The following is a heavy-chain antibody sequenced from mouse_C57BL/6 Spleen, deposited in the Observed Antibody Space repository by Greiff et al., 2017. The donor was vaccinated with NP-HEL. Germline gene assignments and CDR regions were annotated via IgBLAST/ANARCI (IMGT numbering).Heavy chain of an antibody. J-gene: IGHJ2*01. CDR2: ISSGGSYT. Sequence: DVHLVESGGDLVKPGGSLKLSCAASGFTFSSYGMSWVRQTPDKRLEWVATISSGGSYTYYPDSVKGRFTISRDNAKNTLYLQMSSLKSEDTAMYYCARGTGRYFDYWGQGTTLTVSS. D-gene: IGHD4-1*01. CDR1: GFTFSSYG. CDR3: ARGTGRYFDY. V-gene: IGHV5-6*01.